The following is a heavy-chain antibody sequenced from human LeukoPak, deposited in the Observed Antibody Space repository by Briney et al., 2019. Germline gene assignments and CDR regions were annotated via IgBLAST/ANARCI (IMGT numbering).Heavy chain of an antibody. CDR2: IREDGSEK. J-gene: IGHJ3*02. CDR1: GFTFSSFW. Sequence: GGSLRLSCAASGFTFSSFWLSWVRQLPGKGLEWVANIREDGSEKYYADSVKGRFTISRDNAKNALYLQMNSLRVEDTSVYYCARGGNSATPGAFDIWGQGTMVTVSS. D-gene: IGHD4-23*01. CDR3: ARGGNSATPGAFDI. V-gene: IGHV3-7*01.